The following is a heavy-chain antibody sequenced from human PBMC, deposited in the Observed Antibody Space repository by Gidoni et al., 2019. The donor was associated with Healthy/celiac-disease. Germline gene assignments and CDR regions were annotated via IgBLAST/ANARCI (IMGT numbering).Heavy chain of an antibody. J-gene: IGHJ6*02. CDR2: IYYRGST. D-gene: IGHD3-3*01. CDR3: ARHYDFWSGYYFAGYYYYGMDV. CDR1: GGSILSSRFS. V-gene: IGHV4-39*01. Sequence: QLQLQESGPGLVKPSETLSLTCTVSGGSILSSRFSWGWIRQPPGKGLEWIGSIYYRGSTYYNPSLKSRVTISVDTSKNQFSLKLSSVTAADTAVYYCARHYDFWSGYYFAGYYYYGMDVWGQGTTVTVSS.